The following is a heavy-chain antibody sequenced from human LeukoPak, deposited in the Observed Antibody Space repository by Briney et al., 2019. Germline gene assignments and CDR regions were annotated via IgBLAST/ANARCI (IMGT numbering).Heavy chain of an antibody. CDR2: INGDGSVT. CDR3: ATQDYSNFDY. V-gene: IGHV3-7*01. J-gene: IGHJ4*02. D-gene: IGHD4-11*01. Sequence: GGSLRLFCAASGLTLRNYWMAWVRQAPGKGLERVANINGDGSVTDYVDSVKGPFTISRDNARNSMYLQMNSLSAEDTADYYCATQDYSNFDYWGRGILVSVAS. CDR1: GLTLRNYW.